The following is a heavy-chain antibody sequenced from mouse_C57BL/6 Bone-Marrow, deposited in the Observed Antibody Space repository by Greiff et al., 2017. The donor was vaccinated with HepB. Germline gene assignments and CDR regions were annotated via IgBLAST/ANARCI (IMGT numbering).Heavy chain of an antibody. J-gene: IGHJ4*01. V-gene: IGHV5-12*01. CDR2: ISNGGGST. CDR3: ARHLYDGYYGKAMDY. CDR1: GFTFSDYY. D-gene: IGHD2-3*01. Sequence: EVKLVESGGGLVQPGGSLKLSCAASGFTFSDYYMYWVRQTPEKRLEWVAYISNGGGSTYYPDTVKGRFTISRDNAKNTLYLQMSRLKSEDTAMYYCARHLYDGYYGKAMDYWGQGTSVTVSS.